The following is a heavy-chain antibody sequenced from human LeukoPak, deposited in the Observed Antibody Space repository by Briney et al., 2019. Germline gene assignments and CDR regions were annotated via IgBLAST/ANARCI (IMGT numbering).Heavy chain of an antibody. J-gene: IGHJ6*04. V-gene: IGHV1-8*01. D-gene: IGHD3-10*01. CDR1: GYTFTSYD. CDR3: NFYYGSGSLPYYYYGMDV. CDR2: MNPNSGNT. Sequence: ASVKVSCKASGYTFTSYDINWVRQATGQGLEWMGWMNPNSGNTGYAQKFQGRVTMTRNTSISTAYMELSSLRSEDTAVYYCNFYYGSGSLPYYYYGMDVWGKGTTVTVSS.